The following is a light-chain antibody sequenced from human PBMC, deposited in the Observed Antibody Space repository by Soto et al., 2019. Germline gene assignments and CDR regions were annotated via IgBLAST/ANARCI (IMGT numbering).Light chain of an antibody. CDR1: QSFSSSY. Sequence: EIVLTQSPGTLSLSPGERATLSCRASQSFSSSYLAWYQQKPRHAPRLLIYGASSSATGIPDSFSGSGSGTGFTLTISRLEPEDFAVYYCQQYGTSITFGQGTGLQI. J-gene: IGKJ5*01. CDR3: QQYGTSIT. CDR2: GAS. V-gene: IGKV3-20*01.